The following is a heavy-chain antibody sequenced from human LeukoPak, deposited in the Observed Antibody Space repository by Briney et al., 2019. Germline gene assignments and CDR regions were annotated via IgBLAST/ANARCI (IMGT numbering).Heavy chain of an antibody. CDR2: ITSSSSYI. D-gene: IGHD6-13*01. CDR3: ARGGSSCFDS. J-gene: IGHJ4*02. Sequence: GGSLRLSCAASGFTFSSYIMNWVRQAPGKGLEWVSSITSSSSYIYYADSVKGRFTMSRDNAKNSLYLQMNSLRAEDTAVYYCARGGSSCFDSWGQGTLVTVSS. CDR1: GFTFSSYI. V-gene: IGHV3-21*01.